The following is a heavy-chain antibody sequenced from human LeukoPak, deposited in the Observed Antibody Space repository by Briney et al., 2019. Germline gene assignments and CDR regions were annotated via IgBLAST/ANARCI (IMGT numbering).Heavy chain of an antibody. V-gene: IGHV3-53*01. CDR2: IYSGGST. CDR3: VDFWSGP. CDR1: GFTVSSNY. Sequence: GGSLRLSCAASGFTVSSNYMSWVRQAPAKGLEGVSVIYSGGSTYYADPVKGRFTTSRDNSKTTLYLQMNRLRAEDTAVYYCVDFWSGPWGQGTLVTVSS. J-gene: IGHJ5*02. D-gene: IGHD3-3*01.